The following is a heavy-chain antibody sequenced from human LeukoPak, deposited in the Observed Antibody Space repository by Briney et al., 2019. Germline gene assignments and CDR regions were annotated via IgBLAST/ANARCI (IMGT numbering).Heavy chain of an antibody. CDR3: ARTHRSGFSFDY. CDR2: IYYSGNT. J-gene: IGHJ4*02. V-gene: IGHV4-59*01. Sequence: SEALSLTCSVSGGSISSYYWSWIRQPPGKGLEWIGYIYYSGNTNYNPSLKSRVTISVDTSKNQFSLKLSSVTAADTAVYYCARTHRSGFSFDYWGQGTLVTVSS. D-gene: IGHD6-19*01. CDR1: GGSISSYY.